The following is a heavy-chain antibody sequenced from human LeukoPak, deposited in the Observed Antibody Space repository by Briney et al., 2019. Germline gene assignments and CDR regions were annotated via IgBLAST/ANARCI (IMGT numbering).Heavy chain of an antibody. V-gene: IGHV4-34*01. Sequence: PSETLSLTCAVYGGSFSGYYWSWIRQPPGKGLEWIGEINHSGSTNYNPSLKSRVTISVDTSKNQFSLKLSSVTAADTAVYYCARGGGDGYNFFYWGQGTLVTVSS. CDR2: INHSGST. CDR1: GGSFSGYY. D-gene: IGHD5-24*01. J-gene: IGHJ4*02. CDR3: ARGGGDGYNFFY.